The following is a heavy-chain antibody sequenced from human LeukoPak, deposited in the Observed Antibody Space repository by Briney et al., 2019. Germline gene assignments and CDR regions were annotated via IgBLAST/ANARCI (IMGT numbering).Heavy chain of an antibody. D-gene: IGHD1-26*01. CDR1: EFTPRSYS. CDR2: VSTSSTYI. J-gene: IGHJ4*02. CDR3: ARDASGSSIGLIDF. V-gene: IGHV3-21*01. Sequence: GGALRLSCVASEFTPRSYSMHWVPQAPGEGLEWVSYVSTSSTYIYYADSVMGRFTISRDNAKNSLYLHMSSLRAEDTAVYYCARDASGSSIGLIDFWGQGTLVTVSS.